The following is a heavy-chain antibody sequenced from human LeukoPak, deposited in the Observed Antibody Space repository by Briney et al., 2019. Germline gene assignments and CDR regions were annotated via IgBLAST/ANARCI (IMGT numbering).Heavy chain of an antibody. CDR2: ISSSSSYI. D-gene: IGHD3-10*01. CDR1: GSTFSSYS. CDR3: ARDRRDYGSGTFDH. J-gene: IGHJ4*02. Sequence: GGSLRLSCAASGSTFSSYSMNWVRQAPGKGLEWVSSISSSSSYIYYADSVKGRFTISRDNAKNSLYLQMNSLRAEDTAVYYCARDRRDYGSGTFDHWGQGTLVTVSS. V-gene: IGHV3-21*01.